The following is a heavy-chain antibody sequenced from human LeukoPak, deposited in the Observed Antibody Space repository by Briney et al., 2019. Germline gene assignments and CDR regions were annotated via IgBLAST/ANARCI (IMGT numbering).Heavy chain of an antibody. CDR3: ARAVRGDAFDI. D-gene: IGHD1-1*01. J-gene: IGHJ3*02. Sequence: SETLSLTCTVSGGSISSYYWSWIRQPPGKGLEWIGYIYYSGSTNYNPSLKSRVTISVDTSKNQFSLKLSSVTAADTAVYYCARAVRGDAFDIWGQGTMVTVSS. CDR2: IYYSGST. CDR1: GGSISSYY. V-gene: IGHV4-59*01.